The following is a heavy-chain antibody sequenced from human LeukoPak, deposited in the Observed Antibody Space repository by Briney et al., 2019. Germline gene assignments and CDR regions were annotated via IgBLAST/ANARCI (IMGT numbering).Heavy chain of an antibody. CDR2: TYYRTKWHS. V-gene: IGHV6-1*01. CDR3: ARGGWYMTVALFDL. D-gene: IGHD6-19*01. J-gene: IGHJ5*02. CDR1: GDSVSRTNAA. Sequence: PSQTLSLTCAISGDSVSRTNAAWNWIRQSPSRGLEWLGRTYYRTKWHSDSAVSVSSRIIINPDTSKNQFSLQLNSVTPEDTAVYYCARGGWYMTVALFDLWGQGTPVTVSS.